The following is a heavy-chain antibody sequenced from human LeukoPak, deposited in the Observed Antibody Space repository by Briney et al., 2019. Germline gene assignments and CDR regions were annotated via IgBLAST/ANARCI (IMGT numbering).Heavy chain of an antibody. D-gene: IGHD1-1*01. J-gene: IGHJ4*02. CDR3: VRDGGGTTPYDC. CDR1: GFTFSDYW. V-gene: IGHV3-74*01. CDR2: ISPDGGNI. Sequence: GGSLRLSCAASGFTFSDYWMNWVRQAPGKGPVWVSHISPDGGNIAYADSVKGRFTISRDSAKNTLYLQMNSLRVEDTAVYYCVRDGGGTTPYDCWGQGTLVTVSS.